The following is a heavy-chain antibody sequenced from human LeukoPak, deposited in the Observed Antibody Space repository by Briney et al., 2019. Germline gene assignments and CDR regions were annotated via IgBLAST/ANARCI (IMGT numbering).Heavy chain of an antibody. CDR2: MYYSGST. CDR3: ARHFLRLSRESSGGPFDY. V-gene: IGHV4-39*01. Sequence: PSETLSLTCTVSGGSIISSSYYWGWIRQSPGKGLEWIGSMYYSGSTYYNPSLKSRVTISVDTSKNQFSLKLSPVTAADTAVYYCARHFLRLSRESSGGPFDYWGQGTLVTVSS. J-gene: IGHJ4*02. CDR1: GGSIISSSYY. D-gene: IGHD3-10*01.